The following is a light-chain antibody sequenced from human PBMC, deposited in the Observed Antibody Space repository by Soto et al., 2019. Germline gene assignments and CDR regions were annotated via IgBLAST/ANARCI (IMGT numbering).Light chain of an antibody. CDR2: WAS. CDR3: QQYFGTPLT. V-gene: IGKV4-1*01. CDR1: QSVLYSSNNKNY. J-gene: IGKJ4*01. Sequence: DIVMTQSPDSLAVSLGERATINCKSSQSVLYSSNNKNYLAWYQQKPGQPPKLLIDWASTRESGVPDRFSGSGSGTDFSLTISSLQAEDVAVYYCQQYFGTPLTFGGGNKVEIK.